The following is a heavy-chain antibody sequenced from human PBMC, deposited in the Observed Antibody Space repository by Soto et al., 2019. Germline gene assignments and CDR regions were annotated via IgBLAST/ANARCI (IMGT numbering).Heavy chain of an antibody. V-gene: IGHV2-5*02. Sequence: QITLMESGPTVVKPTQTLTLTCTFSGFSVSTSGVGVAWIRQPPGKALEWLALIYWDDDKRYSPFLQSRVTITKDTSKNQVVLTMTNMDPVDTATYYCAHKGGRGAGMDVWGQGTTVTVSS. CDR1: GFSVSTSGVG. CDR2: IYWDDDK. J-gene: IGHJ6*02. CDR3: AHKGGRGAGMDV. D-gene: IGHD2-15*01.